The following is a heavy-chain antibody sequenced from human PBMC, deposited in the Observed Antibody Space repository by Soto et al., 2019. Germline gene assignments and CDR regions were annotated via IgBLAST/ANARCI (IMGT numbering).Heavy chain of an antibody. CDR2: ISDDGSTA. V-gene: IGHV3-74*01. Sequence: GGSLRLSCAVSGFTFSAYWMHWVRQVPGKGLTWVSRISDDGSTATYADSVKGRVVISRDNAKNSLYLEMNTLRVDDSGLYYCARGPRVSSTGTGAHWGRGTLVTVSS. CDR3: ARGPRVSSTGTGAH. D-gene: IGHD1-1*01. CDR1: GFTFSAYW. J-gene: IGHJ4*02.